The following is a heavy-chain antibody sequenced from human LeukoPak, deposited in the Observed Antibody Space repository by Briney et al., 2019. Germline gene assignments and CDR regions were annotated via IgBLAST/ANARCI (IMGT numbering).Heavy chain of an antibody. V-gene: IGHV1-8*01. J-gene: IGHJ6*03. CDR2: MNPNSGNT. Sequence: VASVQVSCKASGYTFTRYDINWVRQATGQGLEWMGWMNPNSGNTGYAQKFQGRVTMTRNTSISTAYMELSSLRSEDTAVYYCARGRTITIFGVVIMSGGYYMDVWGKGTTVTVSS. CDR3: ARGRTITIFGVVIMSGGYYMDV. CDR1: GYTFTRYD. D-gene: IGHD3-3*01.